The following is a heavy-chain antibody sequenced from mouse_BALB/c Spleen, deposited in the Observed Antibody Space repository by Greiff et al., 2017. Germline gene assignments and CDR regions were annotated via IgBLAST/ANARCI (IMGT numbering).Heavy chain of an antibody. CDR1: GYSITSDYA. CDR3: ARSVSYYGNYNYYAMDY. D-gene: IGHD2-10*01. V-gene: IGHV3-2*02. CDR2: ISYSGST. J-gene: IGHJ4*01. Sequence: EVQLQQSGPGLVKPSQSLSLTCTVTGYSITSDYAWNWIRQFPGNKLEWMGYISYSGSTSYNPSLKSRISITRDTSKNQFFLQLNSVTTEDTATYYCARSVSYYGNYNYYAMDYWGQGTSVTVSS.